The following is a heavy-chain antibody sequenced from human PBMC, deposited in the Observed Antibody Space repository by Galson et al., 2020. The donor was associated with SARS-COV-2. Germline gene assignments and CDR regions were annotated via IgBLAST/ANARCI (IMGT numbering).Heavy chain of an antibody. CDR3: ARDRISVPDDFDY. CDR2: DNPNTGDT. CDR1: GFSFTDYY. J-gene: IGHJ4*02. V-gene: IGHV1-2*02. Sequence: ASVQVSSQASGFSFTDYYILWVRQAPGQGLLWMGWDNPNTGDTKYNETFQGRVSMTRDTSITTAYMELSRLTSGDTAVYYCARDRISVPDDFDYWGQGALVTVST. D-gene: IGHD2-21*01.